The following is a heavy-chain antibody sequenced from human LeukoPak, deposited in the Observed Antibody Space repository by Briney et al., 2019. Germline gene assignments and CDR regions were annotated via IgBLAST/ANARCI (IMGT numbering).Heavy chain of an antibody. D-gene: IGHD3-3*01. Sequence: GGSLRLSCAASGFTFSSYAMSWVRQAPGKRLEWVSAISGSGGSTYYADSVKGRFTISRDNSKNTLYLQMNSLRAEDTAVYYCAKALRTFSFFATPSGYWGQGTLVTVSS. CDR1: GFTFSSYA. CDR2: ISGSGGST. V-gene: IGHV3-23*01. J-gene: IGHJ4*02. CDR3: AKALRTFSFFATPSGY.